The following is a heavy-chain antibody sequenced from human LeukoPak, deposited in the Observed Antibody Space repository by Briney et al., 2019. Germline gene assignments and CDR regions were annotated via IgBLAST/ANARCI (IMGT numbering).Heavy chain of an antibody. CDR3: ARGKMTMVVTPGDY. Sequence: GGSLRLSCAASGFTFSSYWMSWVRQAPGKGLEWVANIKQDGSEKYYVDSVKGRFTISRDNAKNSLYLQMNSLRAEDTAVYYCARGKMTMVVTPGDYWGQGTLATVSS. CDR1: GFTFSSYW. J-gene: IGHJ4*02. CDR2: IKQDGSEK. V-gene: IGHV3-7*01. D-gene: IGHD4-23*01.